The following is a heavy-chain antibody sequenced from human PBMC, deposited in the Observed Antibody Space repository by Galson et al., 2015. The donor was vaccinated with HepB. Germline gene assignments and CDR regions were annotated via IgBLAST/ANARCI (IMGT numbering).Heavy chain of an antibody. Sequence: CAISGDSVSSNSAAWNWIRQSPSRGLEWLGRTYYRSKWYNDYAVSVKRRITINPDTSKNQFSLQLNSVTPEDTAVYYCASGSYGWGDYYYYGMDVWGQGTTVTVSS. D-gene: IGHD1-26*01. CDR3: ASGSYGWGDYYYYGMDV. CDR2: TYYRSKWYN. V-gene: IGHV6-1*01. CDR1: GDSVSSNSAA. J-gene: IGHJ6*02.